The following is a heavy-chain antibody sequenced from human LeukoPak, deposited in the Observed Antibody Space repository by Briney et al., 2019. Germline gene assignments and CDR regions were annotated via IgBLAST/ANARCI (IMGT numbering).Heavy chain of an antibody. CDR2: ISYDGSNK. CDR3: ARAGLSEYYFDY. V-gene: IGHV3-30-3*01. CDR1: GFTFSSYA. D-gene: IGHD3-16*02. J-gene: IGHJ4*02. Sequence: PGGSLRLSCAASGFTFSSYAMHWVRQAPGKGLEWVAVISYDGSNKYYADSVKGRFTISRDNAKNSLYLQMNSLRAEDTAVYYCARAGLSEYYFDYWGQGTLVTVSS.